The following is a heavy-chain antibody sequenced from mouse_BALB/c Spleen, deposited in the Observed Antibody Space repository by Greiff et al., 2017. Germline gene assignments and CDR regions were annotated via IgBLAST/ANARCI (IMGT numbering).Heavy chain of an antibody. Sequence: EVQLQQSGPELVKPGASVKISCKASGYTFTDYNMHWVKQSHGKSLEWIGYIYPYNGGTGYNQKFKSKATLTVDNSSSTAYMELRSLTSEDSAVYYCARDYDYDWGFAYWGQGTLVTVSA. CDR2: IYPYNGGT. CDR1: GYTFTDYN. D-gene: IGHD2-4*01. V-gene: IGHV1S29*02. CDR3: ARDYDYDWGFAY. J-gene: IGHJ3*01.